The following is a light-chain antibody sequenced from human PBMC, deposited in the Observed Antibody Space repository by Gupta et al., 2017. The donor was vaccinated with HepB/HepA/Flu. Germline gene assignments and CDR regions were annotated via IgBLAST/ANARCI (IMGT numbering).Light chain of an antibody. Sequence: EIVLTQSPATLSLSPGERVTLSCRASQSVSSYLAWCQQKSGQAPRLLIYDASNRATGIPARLSDSRYGPDFTLTISSREPEHFALHYCLRRCKWPSHTFSQGTKMEIK. V-gene: IGKV3-11*01. CDR1: QSVSSY. CDR2: DAS. CDR3: LRRCKWPSHT. J-gene: IGKJ2*01.